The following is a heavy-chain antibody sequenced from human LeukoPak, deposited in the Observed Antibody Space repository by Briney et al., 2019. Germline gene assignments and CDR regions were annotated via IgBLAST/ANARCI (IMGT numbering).Heavy chain of an antibody. V-gene: IGHV4-39*01. CDR3: ATWMTAKTGFDH. CDR1: GDSIRSYNFF. CDR2: IFYSGNT. J-gene: IGHJ4*02. Sequence: PSETLSLTCNVSGDSIRSYNFFWGWIRQPPGKGLEWIGSIFYSGNTYYNPSLKSRVTISVDTSKNQFSLRLSSVTAADTAVYYCATWMTAKTGFDHWGEGTLVTVSS. D-gene: IGHD1-1*01.